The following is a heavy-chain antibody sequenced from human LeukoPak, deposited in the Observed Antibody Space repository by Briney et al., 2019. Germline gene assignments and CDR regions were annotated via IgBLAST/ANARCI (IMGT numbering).Heavy chain of an antibody. J-gene: IGHJ4*02. CDR1: GGSISSGGYY. CDR3: ARVPKLGYCSSTSCPDYFDY. Sequence: PSENLSLTCTVSGGSISSGGYYWSWIRQPPGKGLEWIGYNYHSGSTYYNPSLKSRVTISVDRSKNQFSLKLSSVTAADTAVYYCARVPKLGYCSSTSCPDYFDYWGQGTLVTVSS. D-gene: IGHD2-2*01. V-gene: IGHV4-30-2*01. CDR2: NYHSGST.